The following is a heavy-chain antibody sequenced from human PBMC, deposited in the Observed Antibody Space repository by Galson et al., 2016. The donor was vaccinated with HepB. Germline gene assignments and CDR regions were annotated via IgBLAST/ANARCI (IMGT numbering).Heavy chain of an antibody. Sequence: QSGAEVKKPGESLRISCKGSGYKFISCWISWVRQMPGKGLEWMGTIDPSDSNIKYNPYLQGHVTISAYKSISTAYLQWSSLKATDTAIYYCARNPSSGSYSLGFWGQGTLVTVSS. D-gene: IGHD3-10*01. J-gene: IGHJ4*02. CDR2: IDPSDSNI. CDR3: ARNPSSGSYSLGF. V-gene: IGHV5-10-1*01. CDR1: GYKFISCW.